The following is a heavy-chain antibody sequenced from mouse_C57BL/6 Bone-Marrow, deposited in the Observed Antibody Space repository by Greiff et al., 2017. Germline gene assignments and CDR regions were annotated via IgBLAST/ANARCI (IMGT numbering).Heavy chain of an antibody. CDR1: GSTFHTYA. CDR2: LRSKSSNYAT. Sequence: EVKLVESGRGLVQPKGPLKLPCAAPGSTFHTYAMPWFRQAPGKGLEWVARLRSKSSNYATYYAASAKDRFTISRDDSQSMLYLQMNDLKAEDSAMNYCVSHVPYYAMDYWGQGTSVTVSS. J-gene: IGHJ4*01. V-gene: IGHV10-3*01. CDR3: VSHVPYYAMDY.